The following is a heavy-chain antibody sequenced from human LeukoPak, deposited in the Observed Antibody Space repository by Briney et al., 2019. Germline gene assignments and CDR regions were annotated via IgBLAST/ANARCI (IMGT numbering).Heavy chain of an antibody. CDR3: ARVAPAGDFDY. Sequence: SETLSLTCTVSGYSISSGYYWGWIRQPPGKGLEWIGSIYHSGSTYYNPSLKSRVTISVDTSKNQFSLKLSSVTAADTAVYYCARVAPAGDFDYWGQGTLVTVSS. CDR1: GYSISSGYY. D-gene: IGHD2-15*01. V-gene: IGHV4-38-2*02. CDR2: IYHSGST. J-gene: IGHJ4*02.